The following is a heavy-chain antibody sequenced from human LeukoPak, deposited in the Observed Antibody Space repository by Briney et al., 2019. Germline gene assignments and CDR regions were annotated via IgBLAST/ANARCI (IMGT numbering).Heavy chain of an antibody. J-gene: IGHJ6*02. CDR2: ISTDGRHQ. D-gene: IGHD1-26*01. CDR1: GFTFSSYG. Sequence: QPGRSLRLSCAASGFTFSSYGIHWVRQAPGRGPEWVAAISTDGRHQHYADSVKGRFSISRDNSKDILYLQMNSLTGVDTAVYYCAKNILRSHSNPWYRRNSGVHHYGMDVWGQGTMVTVSS. CDR3: AKNILRSHSNPWYRRNSGVHHYGMDV. V-gene: IGHV3-30*18.